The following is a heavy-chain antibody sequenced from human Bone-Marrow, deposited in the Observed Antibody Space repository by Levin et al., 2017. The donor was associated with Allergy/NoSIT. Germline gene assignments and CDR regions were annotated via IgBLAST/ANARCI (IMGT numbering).Heavy chain of an antibody. D-gene: IGHD6-19*01. CDR3: ATEVTVPGIKEFNY. CDR1: GYTFANYY. CDR2: IDPSGTKT. Sequence: AASVKVSCKTSGYTFANYYIHWVRQAPGQGLEWMGAIDPSGTKTYYAQKLRGRVIMTRDTPTNTVYMDLNSLNSEDTAVYYCATEVTVPGIKEFNYWGQGTLITVSS. V-gene: IGHV1-46*01. J-gene: IGHJ4*02.